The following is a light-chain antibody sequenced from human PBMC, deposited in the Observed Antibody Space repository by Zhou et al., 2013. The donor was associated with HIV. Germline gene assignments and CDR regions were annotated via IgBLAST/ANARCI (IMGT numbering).Light chain of an antibody. V-gene: IGKV3-20*01. CDR2: GAS. CDR1: QSISSNY. Sequence: EIVLTQSPGTLSLSPGERATLSCRASQSISSNYLAWYQQKPGQAPRLLIYGASSRATGIPDRFSGSGSGTDFTLTISRLEPEDFAVYYCQLYSTSRGFTFGPGTKVDIK. CDR3: QLYSTSRGFT. J-gene: IGKJ3*01.